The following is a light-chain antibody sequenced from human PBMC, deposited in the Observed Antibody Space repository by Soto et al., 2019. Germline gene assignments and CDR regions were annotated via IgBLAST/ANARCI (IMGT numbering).Light chain of an antibody. CDR1: QTITSNN. Sequence: DIVMTQSPGTLSLSPGERATLSWRASQTITSNNLAWYQQKPGQSPRLLIYGASSRATGIPDRFRGSGSGTDFTLTISRLEPDDSAVYYCQQYGASPRTFGQGTKVDIK. CDR2: GAS. CDR3: QQYGASPRT. J-gene: IGKJ1*01. V-gene: IGKV3-20*01.